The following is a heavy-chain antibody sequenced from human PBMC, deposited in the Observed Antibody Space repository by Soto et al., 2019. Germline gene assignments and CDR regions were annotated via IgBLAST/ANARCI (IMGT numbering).Heavy chain of an antibody. V-gene: IGHV4-59*08. CDR2: IYYSGST. CDR1: GGSISSYY. D-gene: IGHD2-15*01. J-gene: IGHJ4*02. CDR3: ARRLCSGGSCYSALDY. Sequence: PSETLSLTCTVSGGSISSYYWSWIRQPPGKGLEWIGYIYYSGSTNYNPSLKSRVTTSVDMSKNQFSLKLSSVTAADTAVYYCARRLCSGGSCYSALDYWGQGTLVTVAS.